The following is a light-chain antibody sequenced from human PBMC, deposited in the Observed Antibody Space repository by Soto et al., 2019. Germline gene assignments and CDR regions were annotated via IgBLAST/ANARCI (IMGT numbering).Light chain of an antibody. CDR1: QNIRSDY. CDR3: QQYGSSYPWT. V-gene: IGKV3-20*01. J-gene: IGKJ1*01. Sequence: EVVLTQSPGTLSLSPGERATLSCRASQNIRSDYLAWYQQKPGQAPRLLIYGASSRATGIPDRFSGSGSGTDFTLTISRLEPEDFAVYYCQQYGSSYPWTFGQGTKVEIK. CDR2: GAS.